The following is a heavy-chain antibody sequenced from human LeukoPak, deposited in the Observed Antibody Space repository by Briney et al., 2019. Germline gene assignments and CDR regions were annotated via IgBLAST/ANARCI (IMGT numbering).Heavy chain of an antibody. CDR1: GGSISSYY. V-gene: IGHV4-59*01. J-gene: IGHJ4*02. D-gene: IGHD4-11*01. CDR2: VHYSGST. Sequence: PSETLSLTCTVSGGSISSYYWSWIRQPPGKGLEWIGYVHYSGSTNYNPSLKSRITILVDTSKNQFSLRLSSVTAADTAVYYCARVRGNYFPDYWGQGTLVTVSS. CDR3: ARVRGNYFPDY.